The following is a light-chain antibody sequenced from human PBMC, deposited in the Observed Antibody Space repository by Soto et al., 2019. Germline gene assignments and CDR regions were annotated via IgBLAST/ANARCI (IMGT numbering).Light chain of an antibody. Sequence: DIVMTQSPDSLAVSLGERATINCKSSQSVLHSFNNKNYLAWYQQKPGKAPKLLIYAASTLQGGVPSRFSGSASGTDFTLTISSLQPEDFATYYCQQYNSYSTFGQGTKVDIK. J-gene: IGKJ1*01. CDR3: QQYNSYST. CDR2: AAS. CDR1: QSVLHSFNNKNY. V-gene: IGKV4-1*01.